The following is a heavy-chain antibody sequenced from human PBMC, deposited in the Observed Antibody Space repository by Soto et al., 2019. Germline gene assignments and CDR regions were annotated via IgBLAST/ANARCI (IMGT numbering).Heavy chain of an antibody. CDR2: MNPNSGNT. J-gene: IGHJ4*02. CDR3: VAGIVVVVAAYTTTDY. Sequence: GASVKVSCKASGYTFTSYDINWVRQATGQGLEWMGWMNPNSGNTGYAQKFQGRVTMTRNTSISTAYMELSSLRSEDTAVYYCVAGIVVVVAAYTTTDYWGQGTLVTVSS. CDR1: GYTFTSYD. V-gene: IGHV1-8*01. D-gene: IGHD2-15*01.